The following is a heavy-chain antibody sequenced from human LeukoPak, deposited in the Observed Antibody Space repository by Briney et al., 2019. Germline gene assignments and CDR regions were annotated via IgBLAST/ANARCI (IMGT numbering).Heavy chain of an antibody. Sequence: GASVKVSCKASGYTFTGYYMHWVRQAPGQGLEWTGWINPNSGGTNYAQKFQGRVTMTRDTSISTAYMELSRLRSDDTAVYYCARGNIVVVPAAIGSSTESDWGQGTLVTVSS. CDR2: INPNSGGT. J-gene: IGHJ4*02. D-gene: IGHD2-2*01. CDR3: ARGNIVVVPAAIGSSTESD. V-gene: IGHV1-2*02. CDR1: GYTFTGYY.